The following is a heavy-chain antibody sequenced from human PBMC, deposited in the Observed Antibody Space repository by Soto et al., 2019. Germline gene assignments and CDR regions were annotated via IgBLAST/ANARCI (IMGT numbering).Heavy chain of an antibody. CDR3: ARQEGAAFYYDGMDV. CDR2: INSDGSST. Sequence: EVQLVESGGGLVQPGGSLRLSCAASGFTFSSYWMHWVRQAPGKGLVWVSRINSDGSSTSYADYVKGRFTISRDNDKNTLYLHMNSLRAEDTAVYYCARQEGAAFYYDGMDVWGQVTTVTVSS. J-gene: IGHJ6*02. CDR1: GFTFSSYW. V-gene: IGHV3-74*01.